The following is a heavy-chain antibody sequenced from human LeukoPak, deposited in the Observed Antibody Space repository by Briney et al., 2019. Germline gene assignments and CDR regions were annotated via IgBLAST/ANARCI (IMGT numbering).Heavy chain of an antibody. CDR1: GGSFSGYY. Sequence: PSETLSLTCAVYGGSFSGYYWSWIRQPPGKGLEWIGEINHSGSTNYNPSLKGRVTISVDTSKNQFSLKLSSVTAADTAVYYCARGKGGSYYGSYYYYYYMDVWGKGTTVTVSS. V-gene: IGHV4-34*01. CDR3: ARGKGGSYYGSYYYYYYMDV. J-gene: IGHJ6*03. CDR2: INHSGST. D-gene: IGHD1-26*01.